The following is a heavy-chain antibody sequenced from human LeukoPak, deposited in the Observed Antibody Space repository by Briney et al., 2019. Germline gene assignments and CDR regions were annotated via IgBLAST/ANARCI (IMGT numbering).Heavy chain of an antibody. D-gene: IGHD2-15*01. V-gene: IGHV3-30*02. CDR3: AKRYCKSATCRSDMDA. J-gene: IGHJ6*02. CDR2: IQSDGSNT. CDR1: GFTFSNYG. Sequence: PGGSLRLSCAASGFTFSNYGMHWVRQAPGRGLEWVALIQSDGSNTYSADSVKGRFTISRDNPRNTLHLQMNRLRPEDTDVYYCAKRYCKSATCRSDMDAWGQGTTVTVSS.